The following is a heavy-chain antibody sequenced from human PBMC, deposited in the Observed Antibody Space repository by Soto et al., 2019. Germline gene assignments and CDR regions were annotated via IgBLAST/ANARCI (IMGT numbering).Heavy chain of an antibody. J-gene: IGHJ6*02. V-gene: IGHV4-31*03. Sequence: SSETLSLTCSVSGGSISGGGYYWSWIRQRPGKGLDWIGYIYSSGSTYYNPSLKSRITISVDTSKNQFSLKLSSVTAADTAVYYCARDLGRLGVLSYGMDVWGQGTTVTVSS. CDR3: ARDLGRLGVLSYGMDV. D-gene: IGHD3-10*01. CDR1: GGSISGGGYY. CDR2: IYSSGST.